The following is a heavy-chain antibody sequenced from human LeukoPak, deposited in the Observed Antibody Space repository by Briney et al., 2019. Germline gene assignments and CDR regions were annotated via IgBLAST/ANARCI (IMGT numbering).Heavy chain of an antibody. D-gene: IGHD5-24*01. V-gene: IGHV3-21*01. J-gene: IGHJ4*02. CDR1: GFTLSDYA. Sequence: GGSLRLSCAASGFTLSDYAMSWVRQPPGKGLEWVSSISSSNSYIYYADSVKGRFIISKDDAKNSLSLHMNSLRAEDTAVYYCARDLIGGYNGGYFDSWGQGILVTVSS. CDR3: ARDLIGGYNGGYFDS. CDR2: ISSSNSYI.